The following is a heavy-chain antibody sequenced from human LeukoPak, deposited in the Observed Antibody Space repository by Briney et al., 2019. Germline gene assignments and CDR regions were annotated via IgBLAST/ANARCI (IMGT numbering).Heavy chain of an antibody. CDR1: GYTFTSYY. D-gene: IGHD3-10*01. CDR3: ARDGFRYFGSGSYYVGSWFDP. CDR2: INPTGGST. J-gene: IGHJ5*02. Sequence: GASVKVSCKASGYTFTSYYMHWVRQAPGQGLEWMGLINPTGGSTGYAQKFQGRVTMTEDTSTDTAYMELGSLRSDDTAVYYCARDGFRYFGSGSYYVGSWFDPWGQGTLVTVSS. V-gene: IGHV1-46*01.